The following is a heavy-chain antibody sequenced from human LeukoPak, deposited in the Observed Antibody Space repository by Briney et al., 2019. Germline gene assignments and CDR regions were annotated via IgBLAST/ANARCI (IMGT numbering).Heavy chain of an antibody. Sequence: SETLSLTCSVSGVSISAYYWSWIRQSAGNRLEWIGRIYPGEGIYATATTSYNPSFKSRVTMSGDTSKNRLSLKLSSVTAADTAVYYCARDPTTVTTIFDSWGQGILVTVSS. CDR3: ARDPTTVTTIFDS. J-gene: IGHJ4*02. CDR1: GVSISAYY. D-gene: IGHD4-11*01. V-gene: IGHV4-4*07. CDR2: IYPGEGIYATATT.